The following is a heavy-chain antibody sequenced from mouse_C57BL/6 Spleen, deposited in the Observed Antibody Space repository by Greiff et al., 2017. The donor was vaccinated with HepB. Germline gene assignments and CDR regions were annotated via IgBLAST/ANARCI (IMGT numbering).Heavy chain of an antibody. CDR2: IDPSDSYT. Sequence: VQLQQPGAELVKPGASVKLSCKASGYTFTSYWMQWVKQRPGQGLEWIGEIDPSDSYTNYNQKVKGKATLTVDTSSSTAYMQLSSLTSEDSAVYYCARGDYYGSSPRYFDVWGTGTTVTVSS. J-gene: IGHJ1*03. CDR3: ARGDYYGSSPRYFDV. CDR1: GYTFTSYW. V-gene: IGHV1-50*01. D-gene: IGHD1-1*01.